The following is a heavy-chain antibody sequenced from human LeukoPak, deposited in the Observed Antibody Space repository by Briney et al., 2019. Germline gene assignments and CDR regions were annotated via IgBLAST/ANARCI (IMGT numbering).Heavy chain of an antibody. D-gene: IGHD6-6*01. Sequence: PGGSLRLSCAASGFTFSSYEMNWVRQAPGKGLEWVSYISSSGSTIYYADSVKGRFTISRDNAKNSLYLQMNSLRADHTAVYYCATAIYSSSSLSHYYYYGMDVWGQGTTVTVSS. J-gene: IGHJ6*02. V-gene: IGHV3-48*03. CDR3: ATAIYSSSSLSHYYYYGMDV. CDR2: ISSSGSTI. CDR1: GFTFSSYE.